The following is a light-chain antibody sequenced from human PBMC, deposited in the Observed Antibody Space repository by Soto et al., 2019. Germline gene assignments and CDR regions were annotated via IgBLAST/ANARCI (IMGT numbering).Light chain of an antibody. J-gene: IGKJ2*01. CDR2: GAS. CDR3: LQYNNWPPMYT. Sequence: EIVMTQSPATLSVSPGERATLSCRASQSVSSNLAWYQQKPGQAPRLLIYGASTRATGIPARFSGSGSGTEFTITISSLQSEDFAVYYCLQYNNWPPMYTFGQGTKVEIK. V-gene: IGKV3-15*01. CDR1: QSVSSN.